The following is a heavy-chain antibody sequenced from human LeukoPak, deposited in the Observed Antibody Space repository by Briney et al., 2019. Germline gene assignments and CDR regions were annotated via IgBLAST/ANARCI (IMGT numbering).Heavy chain of an antibody. Sequence: ASVKVSCKASGYTFTSYDINWVRQATGQGLEWMGWMNPNSGNTGYAQKFQGRVTMTRNTSISIAYMEVSSLRSEDTAVYYCARGTRGDILTGYSLGYWGQGTLVTVSP. CDR2: MNPNSGNT. CDR3: ARGTRGDILTGYSLGY. J-gene: IGHJ4*02. CDR1: GYTFTSYD. V-gene: IGHV1-8*01. D-gene: IGHD3-9*01.